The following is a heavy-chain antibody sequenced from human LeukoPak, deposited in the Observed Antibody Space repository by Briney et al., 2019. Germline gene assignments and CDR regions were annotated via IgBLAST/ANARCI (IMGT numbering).Heavy chain of an antibody. CDR2: ISYDGSNK. CDR1: GFTFSSYG. CDR3: AKDFTSGWTADLFDY. Sequence: GGSLRLSCAASGFTFSSYGMHWVRQAPGKGLEWVAVISYDGSNKYYADSVKGRFTISRDNSKNTLYLRMNSLRAEDTAVYYCAKDFTSGWTADLFDYWGQGTLVTVSS. D-gene: IGHD6-19*01. V-gene: IGHV3-30*18. J-gene: IGHJ4*02.